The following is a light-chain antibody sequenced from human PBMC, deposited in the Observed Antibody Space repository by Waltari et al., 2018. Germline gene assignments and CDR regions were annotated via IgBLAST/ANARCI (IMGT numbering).Light chain of an antibody. CDR2: RAS. Sequence: EIVMTQSPGTLFASPGERVILSCRASQSVGSNLACDQQKPGQAPRLLIYRASTRATDIPGTFSGSGSGTGFTLTISSLQSEDFALYYCQQYYNWPRTFGQGTKVEIK. CDR3: QQYYNWPRT. CDR1: QSVGSN. J-gene: IGKJ1*01. V-gene: IGKV3-15*01.